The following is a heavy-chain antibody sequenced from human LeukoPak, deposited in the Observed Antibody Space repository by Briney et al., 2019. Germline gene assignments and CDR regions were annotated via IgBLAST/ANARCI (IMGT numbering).Heavy chain of an antibody. CDR3: ARLVPAAIAFDP. CDR2: INPNSGGT. D-gene: IGHD2-2*01. J-gene: IGHJ5*02. V-gene: IGHV1-2*02. Sequence: ASVKVSCKASGYTFTGYYMHWVQQAPGQGLEWMGWINPNSGGTNYAQKFQGRVTMTRDTSISTAYMELSRLRSDDTAVYYCARLVPAAIAFDPWGQGTLVTVSS. CDR1: GYTFTGYY.